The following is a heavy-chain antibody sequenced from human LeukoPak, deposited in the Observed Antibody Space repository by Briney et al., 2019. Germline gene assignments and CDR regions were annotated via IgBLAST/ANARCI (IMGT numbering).Heavy chain of an antibody. D-gene: IGHD3-22*01. CDR3: ARDLRYYDSSGPIGY. J-gene: IGHJ4*02. CDR1: GFTFSSYA. Sequence: PGGSLRLSCAASGFTFSSYAMHWVRQAPGKGLEWVAVISYDESNKYYADSVKGRFTISRDNSKNTLYLQMNSLRAEDTAVYYCARDLRYYDSSGPIGYWGQGTLVTVSS. V-gene: IGHV3-30-3*01. CDR2: ISYDESNK.